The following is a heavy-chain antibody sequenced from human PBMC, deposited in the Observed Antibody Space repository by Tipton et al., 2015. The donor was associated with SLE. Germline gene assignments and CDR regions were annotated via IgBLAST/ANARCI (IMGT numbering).Heavy chain of an antibody. CDR3: ARDPGGGYCSGGSCTINWFDP. D-gene: IGHD2-15*01. CDR1: GFTFDDYT. CDR2: ISWDGGST. V-gene: IGHV3-43*01. J-gene: IGHJ5*02. Sequence: SLRLSCAASGFTFDDYTMHWVRQAPGKGLEWVSLISWDGGSTYYADSVKGRFTTSRDNSKNTLYLQMNSLRAEDTAVYYCARDPGGGYCSGGSCTINWFDPWGQGTLVTVSS.